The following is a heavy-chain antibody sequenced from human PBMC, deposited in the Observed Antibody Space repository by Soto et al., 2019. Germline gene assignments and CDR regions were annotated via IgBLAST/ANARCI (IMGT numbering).Heavy chain of an antibody. D-gene: IGHD6-13*01. CDR2: INAGNGNT. CDR1: GYTFTSYA. CDR3: ARDRGQAAAGDNWFDP. Sequence: QVQLVQSGAEVKKPGASVKVSCKASGYTFTSYAMHWVRQAPGQRLEWMGWINAGNGNTKYSQKFQGRVTITRDTXAXKAYMELSSLRSEDTAVYYCARDRGQAAAGDNWFDPWGQGTLVTVSS. J-gene: IGHJ5*02. V-gene: IGHV1-3*01.